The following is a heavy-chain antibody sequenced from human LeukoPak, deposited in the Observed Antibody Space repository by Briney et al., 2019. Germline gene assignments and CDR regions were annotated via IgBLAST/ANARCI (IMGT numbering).Heavy chain of an antibody. CDR2: IYYHENT. V-gene: IGHV4-39*01. CDR3: ARRMVRGVPRYYFDY. Sequence: PSETLSLTCTVSGGSISSSSDYWGWIRQAPGKGLEWIGSIYYHENTYYNSSLKSRVTISVDTSKNQFSLKLSSVTAADTAVYYCARRMVRGVPRYYFDYWGQGTLVTVSS. CDR1: GGSISSSSDY. J-gene: IGHJ4*02. D-gene: IGHD3-10*01.